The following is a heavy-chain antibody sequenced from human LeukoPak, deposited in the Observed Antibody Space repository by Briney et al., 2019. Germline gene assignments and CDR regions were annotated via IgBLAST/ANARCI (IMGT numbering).Heavy chain of an antibody. Sequence: GGSLRLSCAASGFTFSSYSMNWVRQAPGKRLEWVSSISSSSSYIYYADSVKGRFTISRDNAKNSLYLQMNSLRAEDTAVYYCARGARPSDYWGQGTLVTVSS. CDR2: ISSSSSYI. D-gene: IGHD6-6*01. J-gene: IGHJ4*02. CDR3: ARGARPSDY. CDR1: GFTFSSYS. V-gene: IGHV3-21*01.